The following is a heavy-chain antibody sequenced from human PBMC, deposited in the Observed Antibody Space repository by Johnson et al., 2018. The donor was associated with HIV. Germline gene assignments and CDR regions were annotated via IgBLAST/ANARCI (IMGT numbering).Heavy chain of an antibody. CDR1: EFSFSTYA. CDR3: AREKSYYYVSSGYPDTFDI. D-gene: IGHD3-22*01. CDR2: ISDDGTNT. Sequence: VQVVESGGGVVQPGRSLRLSCAASEFSFSTYAMRWVRQAPGKGLEGVAVISDDGTNTDYADAVKGRFTISRDNSKNTLYLQMNSLRAGDTAVYYCAREKSYYYVSSGYPDTFDIWGQGTMVIVSS. V-gene: IGHV3-30-3*01. J-gene: IGHJ3*02.